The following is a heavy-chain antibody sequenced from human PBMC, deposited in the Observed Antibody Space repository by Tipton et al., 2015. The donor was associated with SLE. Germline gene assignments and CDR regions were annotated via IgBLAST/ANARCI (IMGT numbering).Heavy chain of an antibody. V-gene: IGHV3-33*06. J-gene: IGHJ4*02. CDR1: GFSFTTYG. CDR3: AKVVAAAWGGFDC. D-gene: IGHD6-13*01. CDR2: IWYDGSYK. Sequence: SLRLSCAAPGFSFTTYGLHWVRQSPGKELEWVEIIWYDGSYKYYADSVKGRFTSSRDNSKNTLYLQMNSLRDEDTAVYYCAKVVAAAWGGFDCWGQRTLVTVST.